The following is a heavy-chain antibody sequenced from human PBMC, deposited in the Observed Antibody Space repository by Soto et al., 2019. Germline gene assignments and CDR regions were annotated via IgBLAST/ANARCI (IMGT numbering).Heavy chain of an antibody. CDR1: GFTFSSYG. CDR2: ISYDGSNK. Sequence: QVQLVESGGGVVQPGRSLRLSCAASGFTFSSYGMHWVRQAPGKGLEWVAVISYDGSNKYYADSVKGRFTISRDNSKNTLYLQMNSLRAEDTAVYYCAKDLGYYLAGAFDIGGQGTMVTVSS. J-gene: IGHJ3*02. D-gene: IGHD3-10*01. CDR3: AKDLGYYLAGAFDI. V-gene: IGHV3-30*18.